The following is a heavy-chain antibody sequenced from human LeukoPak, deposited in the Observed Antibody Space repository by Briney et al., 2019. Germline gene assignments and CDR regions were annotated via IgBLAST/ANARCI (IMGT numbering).Heavy chain of an antibody. Sequence: SETLSLTCTVSGSTISSSSYYGARNRQPPGQGREWIVSIYFIGSTYYTTSLKTRVTISVDTSKGQFSLNLSSVTAAETVVFYCAGGMIGTFDFWEQGILVSVSS. V-gene: IGHV4-39*02. CDR3: AGGMIGTFDF. D-gene: IGHD2-21*01. J-gene: IGHJ4*02. CDR2: IYFIGST. CDR1: GSTISSSSYY.